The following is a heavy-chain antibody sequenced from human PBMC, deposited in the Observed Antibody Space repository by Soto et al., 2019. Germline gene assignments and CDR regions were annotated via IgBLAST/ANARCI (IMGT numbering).Heavy chain of an antibody. CDR1: GFTLSNHW. D-gene: IGHD6-13*01. Sequence: VGSLRVSWAASGFTLSNHWMHWVRQAPGKGLVWVSSIHGGGSGSSYADSVKGRFTSTSDNAENTLHLQMNGLRGEDSAIYYCVSGTRDGSRMDHWGPRPLVSVSS. V-gene: IGHV3-74*01. CDR3: VSGTRDGSRMDH. CDR2: IHGGGSGS. J-gene: IGHJ4*02.